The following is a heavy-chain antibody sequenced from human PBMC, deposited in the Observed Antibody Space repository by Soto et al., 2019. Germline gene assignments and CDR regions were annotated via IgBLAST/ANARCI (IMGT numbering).Heavy chain of an antibody. D-gene: IGHD2-15*01. CDR2: IKQDGSEI. Sequence: EVQLVESGGGLVQSGGSLRLSCAASGFTFSSYWMSWVRQGPGQGPEWVANIKQDGSEIYYLDSVKGRFTISRDNAKSYLQLQITSLRAEDTAVYHCARSISATTGHSWGQGTLVTVSS. J-gene: IGHJ4*02. V-gene: IGHV3-7*02. CDR3: ARSISATTGHS. CDR1: GFTFSSYW.